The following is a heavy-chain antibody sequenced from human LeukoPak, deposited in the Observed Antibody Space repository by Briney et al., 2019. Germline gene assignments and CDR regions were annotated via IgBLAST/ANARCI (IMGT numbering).Heavy chain of an antibody. D-gene: IGHD1-26*01. V-gene: IGHV3-7*01. CDR1: GFTFSSYW. CDR3: ARDPSRRWELRPYYFDY. J-gene: IGHJ4*02. Sequence: PGGSLRLSCAASGFTFSSYWMSWVRQAPGKGLEWVANIKQDGSEKYYVDSVKGRFTISRDNAKNSLYLQMNSLRAEDTAVYYCARDPSRRWELRPYYFDYWGQGTLPPSPQ. CDR2: IKQDGSEK.